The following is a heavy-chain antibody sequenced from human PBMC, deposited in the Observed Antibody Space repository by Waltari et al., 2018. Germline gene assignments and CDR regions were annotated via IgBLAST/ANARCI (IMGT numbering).Heavy chain of an antibody. Sequence: DSVKGRFTISRDNAKNSLYLQMNSLRAEDTAVYYCARGGYCSGGSCYSLGTQYYFDYWGQGTLVTVSS. V-gene: IGHV3-48*03. J-gene: IGHJ4*02. CDR3: ARGGYCSGGSCYSLGTQYYFDY. D-gene: IGHD2-15*01.